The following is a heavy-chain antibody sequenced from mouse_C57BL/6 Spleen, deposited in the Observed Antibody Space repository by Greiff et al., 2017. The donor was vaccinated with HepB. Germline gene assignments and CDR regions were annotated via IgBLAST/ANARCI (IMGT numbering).Heavy chain of an antibody. V-gene: IGHV5-17*01. Sequence: EVMLVESGGGLVKPGGSLKLSCAASGFTFSDYGLHWVRQAPEKGLEWVAYISSGSSTIYYADTVKGRFTISRDNAKNTLFLQMTSLRSEDTAMYYCARGEVFGLAYWGQGTLVTVSA. J-gene: IGHJ3*01. D-gene: IGHD2-14*01. CDR3: ARGEVFGLAY. CDR1: GFTFSDYG. CDR2: ISSGSSTI.